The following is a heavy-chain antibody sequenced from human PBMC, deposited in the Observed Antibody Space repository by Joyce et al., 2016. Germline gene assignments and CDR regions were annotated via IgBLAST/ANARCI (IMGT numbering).Heavy chain of an antibody. D-gene: IGHD1-26*01. J-gene: IGHJ6*02. V-gene: IGHV3-30*18. CDR3: AKDKASGTNYYYGLDV. CDR2: TSHNGNKK. CDR1: GFTFSNYG. Sequence: QVQLVESGGGVVQPGKSLRLSCAASGFTFSNYGIHWVRQAPGKGLEWVAGTSHNGNKKEDADYVKGRFTISRDNSKDTLYLQMDRLRSEDTGIYYCAKDKASGTNYYYGLDVWGQGTTVTVS.